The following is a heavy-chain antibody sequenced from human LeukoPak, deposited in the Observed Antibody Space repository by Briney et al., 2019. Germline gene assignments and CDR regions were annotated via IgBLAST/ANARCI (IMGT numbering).Heavy chain of an antibody. CDR1: GGSISSSSYY. J-gene: IGHJ3*02. Sequence: SETLSLTCTVSGGSISSSSYYWGWIRQSPGKGLEWIGSIYYSGSTYYNPSLKSRVTISADTSKNQFSLKLSSVTAADTAVYYCARGSYDRDAFDIWGQGTMVTVSS. V-gene: IGHV4-39*01. D-gene: IGHD3-10*01. CDR3: ARGSYDRDAFDI. CDR2: IYYSGST.